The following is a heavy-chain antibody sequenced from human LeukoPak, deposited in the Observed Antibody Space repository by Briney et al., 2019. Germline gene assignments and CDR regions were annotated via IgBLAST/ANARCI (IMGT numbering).Heavy chain of an antibody. CDR2: ISAYNGNT. CDR1: GYTFISCY. D-gene: IGHD3-22*01. V-gene: IGHV1-18*04. CDR3: ARRPGSYYYDSSGYYYYYYYMDV. Sequence: ASVKVSCKACGYTFISCYIHWVRQAPGQGLEWMGWISAYNGNTNYAQKLQGRVTMTTDTSTSTAYMELRSLRSDDTAVYYCARRPGSYYYDSSGYYYYYYYMDVWGKGTTVTVSS. J-gene: IGHJ6*03.